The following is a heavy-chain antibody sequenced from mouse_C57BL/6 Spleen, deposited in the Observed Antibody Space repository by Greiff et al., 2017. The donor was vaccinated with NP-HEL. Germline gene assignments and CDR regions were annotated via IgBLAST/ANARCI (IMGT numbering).Heavy chain of an antibody. V-gene: IGHV5-17*01. D-gene: IGHD4-1*01. CDR3: ARTAVGRVYWYFDV. CDR2: ISSGSSTI. CDR1: GFTFSDYG. Sequence: EVQVVESGGGLVKPGGSLKLSCAASGFTFSDYGMHWVRQAPEKGLEWVAYISSGSSTIYYADTVKGRFTISRDNAKNTLFLQMTSLRSEDTAMYYCARTAVGRVYWYFDVWGTGTTVTVSS. J-gene: IGHJ1*03.